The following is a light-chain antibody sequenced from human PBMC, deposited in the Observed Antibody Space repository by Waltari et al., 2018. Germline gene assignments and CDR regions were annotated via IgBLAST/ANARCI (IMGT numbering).Light chain of an antibody. Sequence: DIQMTQSPSSLSASVGDRVTLTCRASQSVSTSVNWYQQKPGKAPQLLISASSSLQSGVLSRFSGSGSGTNFTLTISSLQPEDFATYFCQQSYTAPYTFGQGTKLEIK. V-gene: IGKV1-39*01. CDR2: ASS. J-gene: IGKJ2*01. CDR1: QSVSTS. CDR3: QQSYTAPYT.